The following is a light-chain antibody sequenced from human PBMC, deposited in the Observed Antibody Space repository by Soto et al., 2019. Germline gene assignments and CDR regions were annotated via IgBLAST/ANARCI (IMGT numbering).Light chain of an antibody. J-gene: IGKJ1*01. CDR3: QQYNNWPPG. CDR2: GAS. CDR1: QSVSSN. Sequence: ELVMTQSPSTPSFSPXGRGTLSCRASQSVSSNLAWYQQKPGQAPRLLIYGASTRATGIPARFSGSGSGTEFTLTISSLQSEDFAVYYCQQYNNWPPGFGQGTKVDIK. V-gene: IGKV3D-15*01.